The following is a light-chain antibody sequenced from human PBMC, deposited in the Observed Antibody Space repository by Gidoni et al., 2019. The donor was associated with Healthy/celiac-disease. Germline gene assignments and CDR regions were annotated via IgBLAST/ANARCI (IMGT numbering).Light chain of an antibody. CDR1: QSISSY. Sequence: DIQKTQSPSSLSASVGDRVTITCRASQSISSYLNWYQQKPGKAPKLLIYAASSLQSGVPSRFSGSGSWTDFTLTISSLQPEDFATYYCQQSYSTPITFGQGTRLEIK. CDR3: QQSYSTPIT. CDR2: AAS. V-gene: IGKV1-39*01. J-gene: IGKJ5*01.